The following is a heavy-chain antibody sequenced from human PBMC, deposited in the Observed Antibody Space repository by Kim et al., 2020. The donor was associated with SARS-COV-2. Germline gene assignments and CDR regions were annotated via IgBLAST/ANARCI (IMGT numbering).Heavy chain of an antibody. CDR2: IYSGGST. CDR1: GFTVSSNY. CDR3: ARGPPYYYDSSPPGYFDY. J-gene: IGHJ4*02. D-gene: IGHD3-22*01. V-gene: IGHV3-53*01. Sequence: GGSLRLSCAASGFTVSSNYMSWVRQAPGKGLEWVSVIYSGGSTYYADSVKCRFTISRDNSKNTLYLQMNSLRAEDTAVYYCARGPPYYYDSSPPGYFDYWGQGTLVTVSS.